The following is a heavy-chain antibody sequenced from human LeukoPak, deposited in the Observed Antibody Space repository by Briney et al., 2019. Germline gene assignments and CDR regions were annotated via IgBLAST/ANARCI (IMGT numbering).Heavy chain of an antibody. CDR3: AREDIVLMVYAPRGYYFDY. J-gene: IGHJ4*02. Sequence: PSETLSLTCAVSGYSISSGYYWGWIRQPPGKGLEWIGSIYHSGSTYYSPSLRSRVTISVDTSKNQFSLKLSSVTAADTAVYYCAREDIVLMVYAPRGYYFDYWGQGTLVTVSS. CDR2: IYHSGST. D-gene: IGHD2-8*01. CDR1: GYSISSGYY. V-gene: IGHV4-38-2*02.